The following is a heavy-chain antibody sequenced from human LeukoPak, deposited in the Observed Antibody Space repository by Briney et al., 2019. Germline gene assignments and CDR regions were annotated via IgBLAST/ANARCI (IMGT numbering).Heavy chain of an antibody. CDR1: GFTFSDYY. V-gene: IGHV3-11*01. D-gene: IGHD6-25*01. J-gene: IGHJ4*02. CDR3: ARSIAADATTFGY. CDR2: ISSSGSTI. Sequence: GGPLRLSCAASGFTFSDYYMSWIRQAPGKGLEWVSYISSSGSTIYYADSVKGRFTISRDNAKNSLYLQMNSLRAEDTAVYYCARSIAADATTFGYWGQGTLVTVSS.